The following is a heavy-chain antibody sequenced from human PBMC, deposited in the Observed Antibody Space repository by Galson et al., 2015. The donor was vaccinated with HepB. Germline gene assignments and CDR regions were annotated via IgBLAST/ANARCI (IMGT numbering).Heavy chain of an antibody. V-gene: IGHV3-9*01. CDR2: ISWNTFSI. Sequence: SLRLSCAASGFIFDDYAMHWVRQAPGKGLEWVSGISWNTFSIAYADPVKGRFVISRDNVKNSLYLQMSGLRPEDTALYFCAKVSSRLSWFGESLDFSLWGRGSLVTVSS. CDR1: GFIFDDYA. CDR3: AKVSSRLSWFGESLDFSL. D-gene: IGHD3-10*01. J-gene: IGHJ2*01.